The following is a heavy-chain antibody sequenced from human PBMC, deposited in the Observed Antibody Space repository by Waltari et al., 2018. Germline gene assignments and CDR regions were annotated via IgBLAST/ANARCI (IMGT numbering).Heavy chain of an antibody. D-gene: IGHD6-19*01. J-gene: IGHJ3*02. CDR2: INHSGST. Sequence: QVQLQQWGAGLLKPSEPLSPTCAVYGGSFSGYYWSWIRQPPGKGLEWIGEINHSGSTNQNPSLNSRVTISVATSKNLFSLKLSSVAAADTAVYYCASEAVAGSVFAFDIWGQGTMVTVSS. CDR1: GGSFSGYY. CDR3: ASEAVAGSVFAFDI. V-gene: IGHV4-34*01.